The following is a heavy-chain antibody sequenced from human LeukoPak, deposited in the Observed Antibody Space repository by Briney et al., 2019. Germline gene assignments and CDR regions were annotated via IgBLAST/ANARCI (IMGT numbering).Heavy chain of an antibody. CDR3: ARAKGYTSSYSFDY. V-gene: IGHV3-48*04. Sequence: PGGSLRLSCAASGFTFTNFAMSWVRQAPGKGLEWVSFIGISSGPLLYADSVKGRFTISRDNAKASVYLQMNRLRAEDTAVYYCARAKGYTSSYSFDYWGQGILVTVSS. D-gene: IGHD3-10*01. CDR1: GFTFTNFA. J-gene: IGHJ4*02. CDR2: IGISSGPL.